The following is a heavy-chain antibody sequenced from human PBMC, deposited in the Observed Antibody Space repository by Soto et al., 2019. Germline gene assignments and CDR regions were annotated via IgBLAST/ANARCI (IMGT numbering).Heavy chain of an antibody. CDR3: ARDHGMFLSYYYYGMDV. D-gene: IGHD3-10*02. CDR2: ISYDGNNK. J-gene: IGHJ6*02. Sequence: PGGSLRLSCAASGFTFIRFSMHWVRQAPGKGLAWVAVISYDGNNKHFAESVKGRFSISRDDSKNTVYLEMNNLRGDDSAVYYCARDHGMFLSYYYYGMDVWGQGTTVTVSS. V-gene: IGHV3-30-3*01. CDR1: GFTFIRFS.